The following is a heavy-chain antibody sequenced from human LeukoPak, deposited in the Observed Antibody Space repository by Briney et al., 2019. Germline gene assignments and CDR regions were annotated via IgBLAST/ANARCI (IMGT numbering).Heavy chain of an antibody. J-gene: IGHJ6*02. CDR1: GYTFTSYG. CDR3: ARDRPMVRGVMHYYYYGMDV. V-gene: IGHV1-18*01. Sequence: ASVKVSCKASGYTFTSYGISWVRQAPGQGLEWMGWISAYSGNTNYAQKLQGRVTMTTDTSTSTAYMELRSLRSDDTAVYYCARDRPMVRGVMHYYYYGMDVWGQGTTVTVSS. D-gene: IGHD3-10*01. CDR2: ISAYSGNT.